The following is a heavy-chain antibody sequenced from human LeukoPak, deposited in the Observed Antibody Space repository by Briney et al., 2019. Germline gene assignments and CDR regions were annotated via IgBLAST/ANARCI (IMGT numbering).Heavy chain of an antibody. CDR1: GGSFSGYY. V-gene: IGHV4-34*01. D-gene: IGHD3-10*01. J-gene: IGHJ6*03. Sequence: SETLSLTCAVYGGSFSGYYWSWIRQPPGKGLEWIGEINHSGSTNYNPSLKSRVTISVDTSKNQFSLKLSSVTAADTAVYYCARVIRSTLYYYYMDVWGKGTTVTVS. CDR2: INHSGST. CDR3: ARVIRSTLYYYYMDV.